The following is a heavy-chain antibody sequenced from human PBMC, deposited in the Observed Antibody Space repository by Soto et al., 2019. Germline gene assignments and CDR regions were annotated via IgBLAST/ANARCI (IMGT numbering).Heavy chain of an antibody. CDR1: GVSISSPHW. Sequence: QVQLQESGPELVKSSGTLSLTCAVSGVSISSPHWWSWVRQPPGKGLEWIGEIYHSGTTNYNPSLKSRVTMSVDKSKNQLSLMLSSVTAADTAVYYCARLGTRFYFQHWGQGTLVTVSS. J-gene: IGHJ1*01. D-gene: IGHD1-1*01. CDR3: ARLGTRFYFQH. CDR2: IYHSGTT. V-gene: IGHV4-4*02.